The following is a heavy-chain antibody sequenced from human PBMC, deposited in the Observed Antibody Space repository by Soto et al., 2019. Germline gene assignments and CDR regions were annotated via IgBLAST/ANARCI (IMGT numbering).Heavy chain of an antibody. CDR2: ISGSGSSP. CDR3: AKARCTGNSCYVPDY. J-gene: IGHJ4*01. CDR1: GCTCNSYT. D-gene: IGHD2-8*02. V-gene: IGHV3-23*01. Sequence: PGGSLRLSCASSGCTCNSYTMAWVRQAPGKGLEWVSSISGSGSSPSYADSVQGRFIIYRDNSRTTLSLQMNSLRAEDTATYYCAKARCTGNSCYVPDYWGHGSLVTVSS.